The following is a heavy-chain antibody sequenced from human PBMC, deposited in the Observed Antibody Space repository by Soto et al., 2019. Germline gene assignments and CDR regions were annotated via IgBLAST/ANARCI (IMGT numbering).Heavy chain of an antibody. CDR3: ARGYDSSGYPDAFDI. Sequence: QVQLQESGPGLVKLSETLSLTCTVSGGSVSSGSYYWSWIRQPPGKGLEWIGYIYYSGSTNYNPSLKSRVTISVDTSKNQFSLKLSSVTAADTAVYYCARGYDSSGYPDAFDIWGQGTMVTVSS. J-gene: IGHJ3*02. CDR1: GGSVSSGSYY. D-gene: IGHD3-22*01. CDR2: IYYSGST. V-gene: IGHV4-61*01.